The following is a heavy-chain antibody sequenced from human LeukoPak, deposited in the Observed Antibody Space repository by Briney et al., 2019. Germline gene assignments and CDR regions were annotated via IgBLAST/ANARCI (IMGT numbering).Heavy chain of an antibody. CDR1: GFTFSSYS. Sequence: GGSLRLSCAASGFTFSSYSMNWVRQAPGKGLEWVSSISSSSYIYYADSVKGRFTISRDNAKNSLYLQMNSLRAEDTAVYYCARKSGGLSQSYYYYMDVWGKGTTVTVSS. CDR2: ISSSSYI. CDR3: ARKSGGLSQSYYYYMDV. J-gene: IGHJ6*03. V-gene: IGHV3-21*01. D-gene: IGHD3-10*01.